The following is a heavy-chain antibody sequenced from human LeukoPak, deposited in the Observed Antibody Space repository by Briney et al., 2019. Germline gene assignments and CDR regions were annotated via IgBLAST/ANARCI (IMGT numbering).Heavy chain of an antibody. Sequence: GASLRLSCAASGFTFSSYAMSWVRQAPGKGLEWVSAISGSGGSTYYADSVKGRFTISRDNSKNTLYLQMNSLRAEDTAVYYCAKDRIVVVPAASWCPPWGQGTLVSVSS. CDR2: ISGSGGST. CDR3: AKDRIVVVPAASWCPP. J-gene: IGHJ5*02. D-gene: IGHD2-2*01. CDR1: GFTFSSYA. V-gene: IGHV3-23*01.